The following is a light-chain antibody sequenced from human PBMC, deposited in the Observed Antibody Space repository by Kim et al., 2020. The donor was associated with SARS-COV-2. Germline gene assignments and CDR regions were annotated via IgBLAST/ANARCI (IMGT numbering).Light chain of an antibody. Sequence: DIQMTQSPSSLSASVGDRVTITCRASRSVRYLSWYQHHPGRAPKLLISAASTLHSGVPSRFSGSGSGTDFTLTISSLEPEDFATYYCHQSYSIPYTFGQGTKLEI. V-gene: IGKV1-39*01. J-gene: IGKJ2*01. CDR3: HQSYSIPYT. CDR2: AAS. CDR1: RSVRY.